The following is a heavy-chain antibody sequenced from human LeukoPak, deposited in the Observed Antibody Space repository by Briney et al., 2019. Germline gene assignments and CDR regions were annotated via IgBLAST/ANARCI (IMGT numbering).Heavy chain of an antibody. CDR1: GGSVSSGSYY. CDR3: ARETSSGWYSV. D-gene: IGHD6-19*01. Sequence: SETLSLTCTVSGGSVSSGSYYWSWIRQPPGKGLEWIGYIYYRGKTNYNPSLKSRVTISVDTSKNQFSLKLSSVTAADTAEYYCARETSSGWYSVWGQGTLVTVSS. V-gene: IGHV4-61*01. CDR2: IYYRGKT. J-gene: IGHJ4*02.